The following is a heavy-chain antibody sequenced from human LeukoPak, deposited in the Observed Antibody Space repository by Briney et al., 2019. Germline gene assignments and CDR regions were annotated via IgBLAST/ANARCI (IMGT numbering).Heavy chain of an antibody. D-gene: IGHD4-11*01. V-gene: IGHV3-30*02. CDR3: AKGNRLHRNYIHYYCYMDV. Sequence: SGGSLRLSCAASGFTFSSYGMHWVRQAPGKGLEWVAFIRYDGSNKYYADSVKGRFTISRDNSKNTLYLQMNSLRAEDTAVYYCAKGNRLHRNYIHYYCYMDVWGKGTTVTVSS. J-gene: IGHJ6*03. CDR1: GFTFSSYG. CDR2: IRYDGSNK.